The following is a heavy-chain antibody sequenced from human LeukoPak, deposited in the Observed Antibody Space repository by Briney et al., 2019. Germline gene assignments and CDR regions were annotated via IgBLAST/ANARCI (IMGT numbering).Heavy chain of an antibody. V-gene: IGHV1-24*01. J-gene: IGHJ4*02. CDR2: FDPEDGEA. CDR3: ATVLSSMTPDY. Sequence: ASVKVSCKVSGYTLTELSMHWVRQAPGKGLEWMGGFDPEDGEAIYAQKFQGRVTVTEDTSTDTAYMELSSLRSEDTAVYYCATVLSSMTPDYWGQGTLVTVSS. D-gene: IGHD6-6*01. CDR1: GYTLTELS.